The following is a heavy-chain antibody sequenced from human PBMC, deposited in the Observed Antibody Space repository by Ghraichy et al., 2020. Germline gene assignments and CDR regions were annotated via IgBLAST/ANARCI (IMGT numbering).Heavy chain of an antibody. CDR2: IHSGDST. CDR1: GFTVSTNY. CDR3: ARVVGTTVGLYNYYYMDV. V-gene: IGHV3-53*01. Sequence: GGSLRLSCAASGFTVSTNYMTWVRQAPGKGLEWVSVIHSGDSTYYADSVKGRFTISRDNSKNTLYLQMNSLRAEDTAVYYCARVVGTTVGLYNYYYMDVWGKGTTVTVSS. D-gene: IGHD4-11*01. J-gene: IGHJ6*03.